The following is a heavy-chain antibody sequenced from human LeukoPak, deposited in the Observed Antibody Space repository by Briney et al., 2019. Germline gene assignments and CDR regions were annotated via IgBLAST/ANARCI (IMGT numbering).Heavy chain of an antibody. D-gene: IGHD1-26*01. Sequence: GASVKVSCKASGYIFTSYDINWVRQATGQGPEWMGWMNPNSGKKGYAQKFQGRVTMTRNTSISTAYMELSSLRSEDTAVYYCAREVARSGSYFDYWGQGTLVTVSS. V-gene: IGHV1-8*01. CDR2: MNPNSGKK. J-gene: IGHJ4*02. CDR3: AREVARSGSYFDY. CDR1: GYIFTSYD.